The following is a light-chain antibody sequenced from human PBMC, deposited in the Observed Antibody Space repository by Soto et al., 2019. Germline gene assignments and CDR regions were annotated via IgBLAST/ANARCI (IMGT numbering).Light chain of an antibody. V-gene: IGKV3-20*01. Sequence: EIVLTQSPGTLSLSPGERATLSCRASQSVDSSYLAWYQQKPGQAPRLLIYGASSRATGIPDMFSGSGSGTDFTLTISRLEPEDFAVYYCQQYGSSYTFGQGTKLEIK. CDR2: GAS. CDR1: QSVDSSY. J-gene: IGKJ2*01. CDR3: QQYGSSYT.